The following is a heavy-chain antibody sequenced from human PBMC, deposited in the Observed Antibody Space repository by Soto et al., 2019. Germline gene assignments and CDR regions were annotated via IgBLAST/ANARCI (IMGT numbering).Heavy chain of an antibody. CDR2: IYSGGST. CDR1: GFTVSSNY. J-gene: IGHJ6*02. D-gene: IGHD7-27*01. V-gene: IGHV3-53*04. CDR3: ASLTAAHTSYYYGMDV. Sequence: PGGSLRPSCAASGFTVSSNYMSWVRQAPGKGLEWVSVIYSGGSTYYADSVKGRFTISRHNSKNTLYLQMNSLRAEDTAVYYCASLTAAHTSYYYGMDVWGQGTTVTVSS.